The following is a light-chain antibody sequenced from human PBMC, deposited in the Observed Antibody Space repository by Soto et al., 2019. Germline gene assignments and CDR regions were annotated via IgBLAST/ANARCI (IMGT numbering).Light chain of an antibody. CDR3: QNYNSYSEA. J-gene: IGKJ1*01. CDR2: KES. Sequence: DMNMTQSASTLSGPLGXRVXXXXXASQTISSWLAWYQQKPGKAPKIXIYKESTLKSGVPSRFSGSGSGTEFTLTISRLQPDDFATYYCQNYNSYSEAFGQGTKVDIK. CDR1: QTISSW. V-gene: IGKV1-5*03.